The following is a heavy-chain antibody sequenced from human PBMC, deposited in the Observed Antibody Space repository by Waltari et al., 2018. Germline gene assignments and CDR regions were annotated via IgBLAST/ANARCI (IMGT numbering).Heavy chain of an antibody. Sequence: QVRLAESGGGMVQSGGSLRLSCEASGFTFSRHGLHWVRQAPGKGLGWVAFITYDGGRKFYSDSRKGRFTISRDNSKDILFLDMNNLRRDDTAVYFCARGSAGKPLDNWGQGALVTVSS. CDR3: ARGSAGKPLDN. CDR2: ITYDGGRK. J-gene: IGHJ4*02. D-gene: IGHD2-15*01. CDR1: GFTFSRHG. V-gene: IGHV3-30*03.